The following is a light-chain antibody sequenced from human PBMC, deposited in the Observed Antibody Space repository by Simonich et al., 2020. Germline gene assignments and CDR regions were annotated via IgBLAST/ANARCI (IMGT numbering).Light chain of an antibody. CDR1: QSLVHSDGNTY. CDR2: KVS. CDR3: MQALQTLRT. J-gene: IGKJ1*01. V-gene: IGKV2-30*02. Sequence: DVVMTQSPLSLPVTLGQPASISCRSSQSLVHSDGNTYLNWFQQRPGQSPRRLIYKVSNRDSGVPDRFSGSGSGTDFTLKISRVEAEDVGVYYCMQALQTLRTFGQGTKVEIK.